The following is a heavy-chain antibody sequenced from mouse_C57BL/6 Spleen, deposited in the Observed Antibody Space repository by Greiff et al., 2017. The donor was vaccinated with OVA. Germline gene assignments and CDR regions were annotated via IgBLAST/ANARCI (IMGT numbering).Heavy chain of an antibody. Sequence: VQLQQSDAELVKPGASVKISCKVSGYTFTDHTIHWMKQTPEQGLEWIGYIYPRDGSTNYNEKFKGKVTLTADKSSSTAYMQLNSLTSEDSAVYFCAIGAYDGYYLPWYFDVWGTGTTVTVSS. CDR2: IYPRDGST. V-gene: IGHV1-78*01. CDR3: AIGAYDGYYLPWYFDV. J-gene: IGHJ1*03. D-gene: IGHD2-3*01. CDR1: GYTFTDHT.